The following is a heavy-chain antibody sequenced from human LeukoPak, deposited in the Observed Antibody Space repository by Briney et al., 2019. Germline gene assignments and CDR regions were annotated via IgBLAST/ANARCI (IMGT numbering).Heavy chain of an antibody. CDR1: GGSISSYY. V-gene: IGHV4-59*01. CDR3: ARSGYHSSGWSNWFDP. D-gene: IGHD6-19*01. J-gene: IGHJ5*02. Sequence: SETLSLTCTVSGGSISSYYWSWIRQPPGKGLEWIGYIYYSGSTNYNPSLKSRVTISVDTPKNQFSLKLSSVTAADTAVYYCARSGYHSSGWSNWFDPWGQGTLVTVSS. CDR2: IYYSGST.